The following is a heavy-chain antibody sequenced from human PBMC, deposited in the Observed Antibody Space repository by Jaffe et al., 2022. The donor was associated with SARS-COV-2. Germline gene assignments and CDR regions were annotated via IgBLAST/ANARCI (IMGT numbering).Heavy chain of an antibody. D-gene: IGHD1-1*01. CDR1: GFTFSGYG. CDR2: ISYDGGDK. V-gene: IGHV3-30*18. Sequence: QVQLVESGGGVVQPGRSLRLSCAASGFTFSGYGMHWVRQAPGKGLEWVAAISYDGGDKYYADSVKGRFTISRDNSKNTVYLQMNSLRPEDTAVFHCAKDKWATGPLLDWGQGTLVSVSS. J-gene: IGHJ4*02. CDR3: AKDKWATGPLLD.